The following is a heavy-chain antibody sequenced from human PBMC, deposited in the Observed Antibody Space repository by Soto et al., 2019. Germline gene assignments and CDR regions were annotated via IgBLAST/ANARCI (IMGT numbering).Heavy chain of an antibody. CDR3: AREDSHYYYYGMDV. CDR1: GFTVSSNY. J-gene: IGHJ6*02. D-gene: IGHD4-4*01. V-gene: IGHV3-53*01. Sequence: GGSLRLSCAASGFTVSSNYMSWVRQAPGKGLEWVSVIYSGGSTYYADSVKGRFTISRDNSKNTLYLQMNSLRAEDTAVYYCAREDSHYYYYGMDVWGQGTTVTVSS. CDR2: IYSGGST.